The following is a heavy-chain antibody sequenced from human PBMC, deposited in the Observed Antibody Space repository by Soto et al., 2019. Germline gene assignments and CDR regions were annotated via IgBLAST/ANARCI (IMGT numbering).Heavy chain of an antibody. CDR1: GGSISSYY. V-gene: IGHV4-59*01. Sequence: SETLSLTCTVSGGSISSYYWSWIRQPPGKGLEWIGYIYYSGSTNYNPSLKSRVTISVDTSKNQFSLKLSSVTAADTAVYYCARVKSRDGYNLYWFDPWGQGTLVTVSS. J-gene: IGHJ5*02. CDR3: ARVKSRDGYNLYWFDP. D-gene: IGHD5-12*01. CDR2: IYYSGST.